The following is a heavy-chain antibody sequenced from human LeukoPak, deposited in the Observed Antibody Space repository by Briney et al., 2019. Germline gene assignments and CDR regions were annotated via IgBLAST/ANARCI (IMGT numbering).Heavy chain of an antibody. Sequence: GGSLRLSCAASGFTFSSYGMHWVRQAPGKGLEWAAFIRYDGSNKYYADSVKGRFTISRDNSKNTLYLQMNSLRAEDTAVYYCARGYYYYMDVWGKGTTVTVSS. CDR3: ARGYYYYMDV. J-gene: IGHJ6*03. CDR1: GFTFSSYG. CDR2: IRYDGSNK. V-gene: IGHV3-30*02.